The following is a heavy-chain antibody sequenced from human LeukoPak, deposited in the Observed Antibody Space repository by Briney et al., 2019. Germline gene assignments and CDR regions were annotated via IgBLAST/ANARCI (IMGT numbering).Heavy chain of an antibody. CDR2: ISSSGSTI. Sequence: GGSLRLSCAASGFTFSSYEMNWVRQAPGKGLEWVSYISSSGSTIYYADSVKGRFTISRDNAKNSLYLQMNSLRAEDTAVYYCASLYYDFWSAYYFDYWGQGTLVTVSS. V-gene: IGHV3-48*03. CDR3: ASLYYDFWSAYYFDY. CDR1: GFTFSSYE. D-gene: IGHD3-3*01. J-gene: IGHJ4*02.